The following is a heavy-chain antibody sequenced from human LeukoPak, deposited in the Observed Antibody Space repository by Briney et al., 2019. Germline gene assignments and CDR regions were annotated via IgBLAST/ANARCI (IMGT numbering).Heavy chain of an antibody. CDR2: ISGSGGST. D-gene: IGHD5-12*01. J-gene: IGHJ4*02. CDR1: GFTFSSYA. CDR3: AKGPFHSGYVSLDY. V-gene: IGHV3-23*01. Sequence: QAGGSLGLSCAASGFTFSSYAMSGVRQAPGKGLEWVSAISGSGGSTYYADSVKGRSTISRDNSKNTLYLQMNSLRAEDTAVYYCAKGPFHSGYVSLDYWGQGTLVTVSS.